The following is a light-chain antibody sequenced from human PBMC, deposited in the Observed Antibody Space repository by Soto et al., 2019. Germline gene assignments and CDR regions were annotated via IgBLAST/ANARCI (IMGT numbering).Light chain of an antibody. CDR2: DAS. CDR1: HSVGSD. V-gene: IGKV3-11*01. Sequence: EIVLTQSPATLSLSPGETATLSCSASHSVGSDLGWYQQQPGQAPRLLVFDASSRATGIPARFSGSGSGTDFTLTIYNLQTEDVAVYYCQQRGTWLTFGGGTKVQIK. J-gene: IGKJ4*01. CDR3: QQRGTWLT.